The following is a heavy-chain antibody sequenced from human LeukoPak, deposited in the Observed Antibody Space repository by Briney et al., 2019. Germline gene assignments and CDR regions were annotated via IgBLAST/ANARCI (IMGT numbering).Heavy chain of an antibody. CDR1: GGSISSGSYY. D-gene: IGHD1-26*01. V-gene: IGHV4-61*02. J-gene: IGHJ4*02. CDR2: IYTSGST. CDR3: ARGGGSYFGVDY. Sequence: SETLSLTCTVSGGSISSGSYYWSWIRQPAGKGLEWIGRIYTSGSTNYNPSPKSRVTISVDTSKNQFSLKLSSVTAADTAVYYCARGGGSYFGVDYWGQGTLVTVSS.